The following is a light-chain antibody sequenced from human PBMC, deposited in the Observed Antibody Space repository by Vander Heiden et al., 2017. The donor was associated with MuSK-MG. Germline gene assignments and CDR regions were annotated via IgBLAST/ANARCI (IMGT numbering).Light chain of an antibody. V-gene: IGKV4-1*01. CDR3: QQDDSNPHVT. Sequence: DIVMTQSPDSLAVSLGERATINCKSSQSVLYSSNNKNYLAWYQQKPGQPPKLLIYWASTRESGVPDRFSGSGYGTDFTLTISSRQAEDVAVYYCQQDDSNPHVTFGQGTKMEIK. CDR1: QSVLYSSNNKNY. J-gene: IGKJ2*01. CDR2: WAS.